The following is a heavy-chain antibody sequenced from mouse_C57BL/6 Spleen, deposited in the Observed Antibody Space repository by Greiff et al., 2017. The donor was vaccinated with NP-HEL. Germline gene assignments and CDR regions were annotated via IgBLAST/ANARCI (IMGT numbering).Heavy chain of an antibody. D-gene: IGHD2-4*01. CDR1: GYTFTSYD. CDR3: ARLDYDAGGLYAMDY. Sequence: QVQLQQSGPELVKPGASVKLSCKASGYTFTSYDINWVKQRPGQGLEWIGWIHPRDGSTKYNDKFKGKATLTVDTSSSTAYMELHILTSEDSAVYFCARLDYDAGGLYAMDYWGQGTSVTVSS. V-gene: IGHV1-85*01. CDR2: IHPRDGST. J-gene: IGHJ4*01.